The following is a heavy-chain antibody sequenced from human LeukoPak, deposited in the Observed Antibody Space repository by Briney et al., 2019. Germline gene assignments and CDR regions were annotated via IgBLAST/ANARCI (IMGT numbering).Heavy chain of an antibody. CDR1: GGSISSGSYY. CDR3: ARVVRIPADKLELRGWLFDAFDI. Sequence: SETLSLTCTVSGGSISSGSYYWSWIRQPAGKGLEWIGRIYTSGSTNYNPSLKSRVTISVDTSKNQFSLKLSSVTAADTAVYYCARVVRIPADKLELRGWLFDAFDIWGQGTMVTVSS. J-gene: IGHJ3*02. D-gene: IGHD1-7*01. CDR2: IYTSGST. V-gene: IGHV4-61*02.